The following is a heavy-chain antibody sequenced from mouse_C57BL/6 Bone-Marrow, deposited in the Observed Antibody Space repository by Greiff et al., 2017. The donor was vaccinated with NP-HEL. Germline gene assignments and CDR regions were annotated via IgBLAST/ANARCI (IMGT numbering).Heavy chain of an antibody. J-gene: IGHJ4*01. CDR1: GFTFSDYG. D-gene: IGHD1-1*01. CDR2: ISSGSSTI. V-gene: IGHV5-17*01. Sequence: EVKLMESGGGLVKPGGSLKLSCAASGFTFSDYGMHWVRQAPEKGLEWVAYISSGSSTIYYADTVKGRFTISRDNAKNTRFLQMTSLRSEETAMYYCARSRYYGSSYNYAMDYWGQGTSVTVSS. CDR3: ARSRYYGSSYNYAMDY.